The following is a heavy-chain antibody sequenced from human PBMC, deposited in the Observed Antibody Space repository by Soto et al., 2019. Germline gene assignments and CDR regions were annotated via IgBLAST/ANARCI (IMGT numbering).Heavy chain of an antibody. CDR1: GYTFTSYY. V-gene: IGHV1-46*01. CDR2: INPSGGST. D-gene: IGHD5-18*01. J-gene: IGHJ4*02. Sequence: ASVKVSCKASGYTFTSYYMPWVRQAPGQGLEWMGIINPSGGSTSYAQKFQGRVTMTRDTSTSTVYMELSSLRSEDTAVYYCAIRGYSYGYLSDYWGQGTLVTVSS. CDR3: AIRGYSYGYLSDY.